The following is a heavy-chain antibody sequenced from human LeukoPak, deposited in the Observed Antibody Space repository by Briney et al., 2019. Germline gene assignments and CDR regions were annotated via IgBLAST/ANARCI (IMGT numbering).Heavy chain of an antibody. CDR2: IYSSGST. J-gene: IGHJ4*02. D-gene: IGHD3-10*01. CDR1: GFNVSNNY. Sequence: GGSLRLSCAASGFNVSNNYMTWVRQAPGKGLEWVSLIYSSGSTYYADSVKGRFTISRDNSRSTLYLQMKSLRPEDTAIYYCAREGYYDSGSPPTSYFDSWGQGTLVTVSS. CDR3: AREGYYDSGSPPTSYFDS. V-gene: IGHV3-66*03.